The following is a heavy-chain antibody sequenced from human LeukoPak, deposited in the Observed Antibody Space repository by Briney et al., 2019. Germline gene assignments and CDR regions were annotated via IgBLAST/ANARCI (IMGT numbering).Heavy chain of an antibody. Sequence: GGSLRLSCAASGFTFTSYVMNWVRQAPGKGLEWVSTISGRGGSTYYADSVKGRFTISRDNSKNTLYLQMNNLRAEDTAIYYCAKAREPYYDNSGIDHWGQGTLVTVSS. CDR2: ISGRGGST. CDR1: GFTFTSYV. CDR3: AKAREPYYDNSGIDH. J-gene: IGHJ4*02. V-gene: IGHV3-23*01. D-gene: IGHD3-22*01.